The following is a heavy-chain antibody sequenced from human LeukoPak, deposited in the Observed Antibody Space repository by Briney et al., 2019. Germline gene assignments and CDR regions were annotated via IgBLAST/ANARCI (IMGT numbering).Heavy chain of an antibody. Sequence: GGSLRLSCAASGFTFSSYAMSWVRQAPGVGLEWVSAISGSGGSTYYADSMKGRFTISRDNSKNTLYLQMNSLRAEDTAVYYCASSVWFGDPYSKYWGQGTLVTVSS. D-gene: IGHD3-10*01. J-gene: IGHJ4*02. V-gene: IGHV3-23*01. CDR2: ISGSGGST. CDR3: ASSVWFGDPYSKY. CDR1: GFTFSSYA.